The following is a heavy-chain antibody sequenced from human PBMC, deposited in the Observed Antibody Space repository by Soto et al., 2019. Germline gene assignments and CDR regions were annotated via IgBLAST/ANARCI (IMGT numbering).Heavy chain of an antibody. CDR3: ARDSLAYCGGDCYYGGYYGMDV. D-gene: IGHD2-21*02. J-gene: IGHJ6*02. V-gene: IGHV4-30-4*02. CDR2: IYYSGST. Sequence: SETLSLTCTVSGGSISSGDYYWSWIRQPPGKGLEWIGYIYYSGSTNYNPSLKSRVTISGDTSKNQLSLKLSSVTAADTAAYYCARDSLAYCGGDCYYGGYYGMDVWRQGTTVTVSS. CDR1: GGSISSGDYY.